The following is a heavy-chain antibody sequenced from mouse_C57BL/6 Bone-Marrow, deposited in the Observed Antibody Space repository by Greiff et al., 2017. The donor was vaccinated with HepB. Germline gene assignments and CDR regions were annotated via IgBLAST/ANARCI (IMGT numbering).Heavy chain of an antibody. CDR1: GYTFTGYW. J-gene: IGHJ3*01. CDR3: ARYDYVSWFAY. Sequence: QVQLQQSGAELMKPGASVKLSCKATGYTFTGYWIEWVKQRPGHGLEWIGEILPGSGSTNYNEKFKGKATFTADTSSNTAYMHLSSLTTEDSAIYYCARYDYVSWFAYWGQGTLVTVSA. D-gene: IGHD2-4*01. CDR2: ILPGSGST. V-gene: IGHV1-9*01.